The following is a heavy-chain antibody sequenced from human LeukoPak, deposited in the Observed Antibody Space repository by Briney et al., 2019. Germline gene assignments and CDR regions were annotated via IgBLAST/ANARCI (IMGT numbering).Heavy chain of an antibody. CDR1: GYTFTSYA. J-gene: IGHJ3*02. D-gene: IGHD2-8*01. Sequence: ASVKVSCKASGYTFTSYAMNWVRQAPGQGLEWMGWINTNTGNPTYAQGFTGRFVFSLDTSVSTAYLQISSLKAEDTAVYYCARELRGPLMVYAMVAFDIWGQGTMVTVSS. CDR2: INTNTGNP. V-gene: IGHV7-4-1*02. CDR3: ARELRGPLMVYAMVAFDI.